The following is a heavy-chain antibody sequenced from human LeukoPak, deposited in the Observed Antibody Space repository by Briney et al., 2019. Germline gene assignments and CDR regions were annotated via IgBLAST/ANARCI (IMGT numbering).Heavy chain of an antibody. D-gene: IGHD3-22*01. Sequence: SETLSLTCAVYGGSFSGYYWSWIRQPPGKGLEWIGEINHSGSTNYNPSLKSRVTISVDTSKNQFSLKLSSVTAADTAVYYCARVNRDSSGYYPYYFDYWGQGTLITVSS. CDR2: INHSGST. CDR1: GGSFSGYY. CDR3: ARVNRDSSGYYPYYFDY. J-gene: IGHJ4*02. V-gene: IGHV4-34*01.